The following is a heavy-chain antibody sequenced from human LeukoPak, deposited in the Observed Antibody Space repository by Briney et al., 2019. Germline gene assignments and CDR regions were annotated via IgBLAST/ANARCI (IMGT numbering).Heavy chain of an antibody. CDR3: ARAPHNWRPNDAFDI. D-gene: IGHD1-20*01. Sequence: GGSLRLSCAASGFTFSSYWIHWVRQAPGKGLVWVSRINSDGSSTSYVDSVKGRFTISRDNTKNTLYLQMNSLRAEDTAVYYCARAPHNWRPNDAFDIWGQGTMVTVSS. J-gene: IGHJ3*02. CDR2: INSDGSST. V-gene: IGHV3-74*01. CDR1: GFTFSSYW.